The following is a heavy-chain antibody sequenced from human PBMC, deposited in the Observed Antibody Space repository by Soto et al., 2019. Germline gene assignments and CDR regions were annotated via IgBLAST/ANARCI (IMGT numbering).Heavy chain of an antibody. V-gene: IGHV1-18*01. D-gene: IGHD3-10*01. Sequence: HLVQSGPEVKKPGASVSVSCKTSGDIFTNFGLSWVRQAPGQGLDWMGWIATYNSNRNSAQKFQGRLTLTTDTSTSTAYMELKSLTYDDTAVYYCASVVRGVVNWFDPWGQGTLVTVSS. CDR1: GDIFTNFG. J-gene: IGHJ5*02. CDR3: ASVVRGVVNWFDP. CDR2: IATYNSNR.